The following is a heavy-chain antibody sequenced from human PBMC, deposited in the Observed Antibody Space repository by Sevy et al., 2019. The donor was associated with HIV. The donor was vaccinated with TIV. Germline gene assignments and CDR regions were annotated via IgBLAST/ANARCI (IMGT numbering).Heavy chain of an antibody. J-gene: IGHJ6*02. CDR2: ISYDGSNK. D-gene: IGHD3-22*01. CDR3: AREYRVVNNYYYYGMDV. V-gene: IGHV3-30*03. CDR1: GFTVSSNY. Sequence: GGSLRLSCAASGFTVSSNYMSWVRQAPGKGLEWVAVISYDGSNKYYADSVKGRFTISRDNSKNTLYLQMNSLRAEDTAVYYCAREYRVVNNYYYYGMDVWGQGTTVTVSS.